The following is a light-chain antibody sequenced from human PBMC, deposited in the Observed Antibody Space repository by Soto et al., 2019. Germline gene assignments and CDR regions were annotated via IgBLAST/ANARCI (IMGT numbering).Light chain of an antibody. V-gene: IGLV2-8*01. Sequence: QSALTQPPSASGSPGQSVTISCTGTSSDVGAYKYVSWYQQYPGKAPKLMIYEVTKRPSWVPDRFSGSTSGNTASLTVSGLQDEDEADYFCTSYVGNDIWVFGGGTKLTVL. J-gene: IGLJ3*02. CDR2: EVT. CDR3: TSYVGNDIWV. CDR1: SSDVGAYKY.